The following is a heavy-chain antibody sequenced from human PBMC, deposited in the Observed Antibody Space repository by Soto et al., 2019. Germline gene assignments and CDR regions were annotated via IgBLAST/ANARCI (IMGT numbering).Heavy chain of an antibody. CDR2: ISGSGGST. D-gene: IGHD3-9*01. Sequence: GGSLRLSCAASGFTFSTYAMSLVRQAPGKGLEWVSAISGSGGSTYYADSVKGRFTISRDNSKNTLYLQMNSLRAEDTAVYYCAKDQEEYDILTGYYPSYFDYWGQGTLVTVSS. CDR3: AKDQEEYDILTGYYPSYFDY. CDR1: GFTFSTYA. J-gene: IGHJ4*02. V-gene: IGHV3-23*01.